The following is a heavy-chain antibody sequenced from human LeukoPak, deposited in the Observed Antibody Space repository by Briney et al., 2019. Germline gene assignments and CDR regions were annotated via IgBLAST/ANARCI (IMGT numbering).Heavy chain of an antibody. Sequence: ALVKVSCKASGGTFSSYAISWVRQAPGQGLEWMGGIIPIFGTANYAQKFQGRVTIITDESTSTAYMELSSLRSEDTAVYYCATLAADFDYWGQGTLVTVSS. CDR2: IIPIFGTA. V-gene: IGHV1-69*05. CDR3: ATLAADFDY. J-gene: IGHJ4*02. D-gene: IGHD6-13*01. CDR1: GGTFSSYA.